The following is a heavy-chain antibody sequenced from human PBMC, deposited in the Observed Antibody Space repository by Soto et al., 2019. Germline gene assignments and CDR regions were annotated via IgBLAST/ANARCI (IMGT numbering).Heavy chain of an antibody. CDR1: GFTFSSYA. J-gene: IGHJ4*02. CDR3: AKDSGPYYYDSSGYFYYFDY. V-gene: IGHV3-23*01. D-gene: IGHD3-22*01. CDR2: ISGSGGST. Sequence: GGSLRLSCAASGFTFSSYAMSWVRQAPGEGLEWVSAISGSGGSTYYADSVKGRFTISRDNSKNTLYLQMNSLRAEDTAVYYCAKDSGPYYYDSSGYFYYFDYWGQGTLVTVSS.